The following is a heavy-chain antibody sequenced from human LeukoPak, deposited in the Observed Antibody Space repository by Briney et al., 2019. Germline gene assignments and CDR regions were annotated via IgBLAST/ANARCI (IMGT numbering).Heavy chain of an antibody. J-gene: IGHJ4*02. CDR2: IYAGGAT. D-gene: IGHD3-16*01. CDR1: GDSVTTTSYY. CDR3: ARLYYDGWGGLDY. V-gene: IGHV4-39*01. Sequence: SETLSLTCTVSGDSVTTTSYYWGWIRQPPGKGLEWIGSIYAGGATYYSPSLKSRVTISADRPKNQFSLKLSSVTATDTAVYFCARLYYDGWGGLDYWGQGTLVTVSA.